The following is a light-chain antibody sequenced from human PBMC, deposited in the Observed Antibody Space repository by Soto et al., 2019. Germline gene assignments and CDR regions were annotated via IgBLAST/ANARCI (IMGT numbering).Light chain of an antibody. Sequence: DIQMTQSPSSLSASVGDRVTITCRASQSISSYLNWYQQKPGKAPKLLIYAASSLQSGVPSRFSGSGSGTDFTLPISSLQPEDFATYYCQQSYSTREVTFGEGTKVEIK. V-gene: IGKV1-39*01. CDR2: AAS. J-gene: IGKJ4*01. CDR1: QSISSY. CDR3: QQSYSTREVT.